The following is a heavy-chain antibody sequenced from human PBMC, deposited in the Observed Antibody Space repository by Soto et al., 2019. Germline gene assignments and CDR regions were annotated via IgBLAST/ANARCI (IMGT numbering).Heavy chain of an antibody. CDR1: GGSFSGYY. V-gene: IGHV4-34*01. CDR2: INHSGST. J-gene: IGHJ4*02. CDR3: ASGYMVPAV. D-gene: IGHD2-2*01. Sequence: QVQLQQWGAGLLKPSETLSLTYAVYGGSFSGYYWSWIRQPPGKGLEWIGEINHSGSTNYNPSLKSRVTISVDTSKIQFSLKLRSGTAADTAVYDGASGYMVPAVWGQGTLVTVSS.